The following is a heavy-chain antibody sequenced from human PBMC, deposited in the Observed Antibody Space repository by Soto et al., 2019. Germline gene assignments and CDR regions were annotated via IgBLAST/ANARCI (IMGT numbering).Heavy chain of an antibody. CDR2: ISSSTSYI. V-gene: IGHV3-21*01. J-gene: IGHJ4*02. CDR3: ARDRRDGYNFDY. CDR1: GFTFSSYS. Sequence: EVQLVESGGGLVKPGGSLRLSCAASGFTFSSYSMNWVRQAPGKGLEWVSSISSSTSYIYYADSVQGRFTISRDNAKNSLYLQMNSLRVEDTAVYYCARDRRDGYNFDYWGQGTLVTVSS. D-gene: IGHD5-12*01.